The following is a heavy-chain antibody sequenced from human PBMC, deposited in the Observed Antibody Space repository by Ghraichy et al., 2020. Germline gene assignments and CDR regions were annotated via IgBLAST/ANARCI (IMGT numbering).Heavy chain of an antibody. Sequence: SETLSLTCTVSGGSISSYYWSWIRQPPGKGLEWIGYIYYSGSTNYNPSLKSRVTISVDTSKNQFSLKLSSVTAADTAVYYCARVSRITIFGVVINWFDPWGQGTLVTVSS. CDR2: IYYSGST. V-gene: IGHV4-59*01. CDR1: GGSISSYY. D-gene: IGHD3-3*01. CDR3: ARVSRITIFGVVINWFDP. J-gene: IGHJ5*02.